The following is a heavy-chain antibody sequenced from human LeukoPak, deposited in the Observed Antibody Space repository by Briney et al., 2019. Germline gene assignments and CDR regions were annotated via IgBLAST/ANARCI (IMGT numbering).Heavy chain of an antibody. CDR3: ASGYCSSTSCPNNWFDP. V-gene: IGHV3-30*04. J-gene: IGHJ5*02. Sequence: GRSLRLSCAASGFTFSSYAMHWVRQAPGKGLEWVAVISYDGSNKYYADSVKGRFTISRDNSKNTLYLQMNSLRAEDTAVYYCASGYCSSTSCPNNWFDPWGQGTLVTVSS. CDR2: ISYDGSNK. D-gene: IGHD2-2*03. CDR1: GFTFSSYA.